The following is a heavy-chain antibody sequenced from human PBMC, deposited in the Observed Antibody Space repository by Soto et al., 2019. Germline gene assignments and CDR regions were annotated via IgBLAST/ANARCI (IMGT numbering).Heavy chain of an antibody. Sequence: SETLSLTCTVSGGSISSSSYYWGWIRQPPGKGPEWIGRISHTGTTSYNPSLKGRVTISVATSKSQYSLKLTSVTAADTAVYYCARDKITGLFDYWGQGTLVTVSS. CDR1: GGSISSSSYY. J-gene: IGHJ4*02. CDR3: ARDKITGLFDY. D-gene: IGHD2-8*02. CDR2: ISHTGTT. V-gene: IGHV4-39*07.